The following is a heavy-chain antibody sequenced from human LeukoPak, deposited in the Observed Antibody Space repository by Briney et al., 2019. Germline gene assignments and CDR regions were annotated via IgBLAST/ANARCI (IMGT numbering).Heavy chain of an antibody. J-gene: IGHJ4*02. CDR3: ATYKNTHGVYFDY. CDR2: ISAYNGNT. V-gene: IGHV1-18*01. Sequence: ASVKVSCKASGYTFTSYGISWVRQAPGQGLEWMGWISAYNGNTNYAQKFQGRVTMTEDTSTDTAYMELSSLRSEDTAVYYCATYKNTHGVYFDYWGQGTLVTVSS. CDR1: GYTFTSYG. D-gene: IGHD5-24*01.